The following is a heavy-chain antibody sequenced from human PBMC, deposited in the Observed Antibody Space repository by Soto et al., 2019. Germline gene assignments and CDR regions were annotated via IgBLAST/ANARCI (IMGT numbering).Heavy chain of an antibody. Sequence: QVQLVQSGAEVKKPGSSVKVSCKASGGTFSSYAISXVRQAPGQGLEWMGGIIPIFGTANYAQKFQGRVTITADESTSTAYMELSSLRSEDTAVYYCARDRSXWXGXSPTTXXXYYGMDVWGQGTTVTVSS. CDR1: GGTFSSYA. CDR2: IIPIFGTA. J-gene: IGHJ6*02. V-gene: IGHV1-69*01. CDR3: ARDRSXWXGXSPTTXXXYYGMDV.